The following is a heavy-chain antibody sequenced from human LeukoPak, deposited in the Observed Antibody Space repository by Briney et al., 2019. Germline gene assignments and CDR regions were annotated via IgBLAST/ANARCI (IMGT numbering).Heavy chain of an antibody. CDR1: GFTFSNYA. D-gene: IGHD3-22*01. V-gene: IGHV3-23*01. Sequence: GGSLRLSCAASGFTFSNYAMNWVRQAPGKGLEWVSAISGGGGSTYYADSVKGRFTISRDNSKNTLYLQMNSLRAEDTAVYYCAKGHYDSSGYYGLVDYWGQGTLVTVSS. J-gene: IGHJ4*02. CDR3: AKGHYDSSGYYGLVDY. CDR2: ISGGGGST.